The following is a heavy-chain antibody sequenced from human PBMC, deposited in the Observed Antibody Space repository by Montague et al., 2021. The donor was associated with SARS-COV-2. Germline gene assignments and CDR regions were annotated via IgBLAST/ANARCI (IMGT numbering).Heavy chain of an antibody. J-gene: IGHJ4*02. CDR1: GFDFNGYA. V-gene: IGHV3-30*04. CDR3: ARPPSLHAFHLNGFYSLAS. CDR2: ISYEGGMK. D-gene: IGHD3-9*01. Sequence: SLRLSCAASGFDFNGYALHWVRQAPGQGLEWVALISYEGGMKFYADSVKGRFTISRDSSKNTLYLDMNNLSPEDTAVYYCARPPSLHAFHLNGFYSLASWGRGTLVTVSS.